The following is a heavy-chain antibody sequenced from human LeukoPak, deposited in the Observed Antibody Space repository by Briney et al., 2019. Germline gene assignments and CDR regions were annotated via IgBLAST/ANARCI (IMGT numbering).Heavy chain of an antibody. D-gene: IGHD1/OR15-1a*01. CDR2: IYYSGST. V-gene: IGHV4-39*01. Sequence: SETLSLTCTVSDVSLSTGYYYWNWIRQPPGKGREWIGSIYYSGSTYYNPSLKSRVTISVDTSKNQFSLKLSSVTAADTAVYYCARRNKGDWFDPWGQGTLVTVSS. CDR3: ARRNKGDWFDP. J-gene: IGHJ5*02. CDR1: DVSLSTGYYY.